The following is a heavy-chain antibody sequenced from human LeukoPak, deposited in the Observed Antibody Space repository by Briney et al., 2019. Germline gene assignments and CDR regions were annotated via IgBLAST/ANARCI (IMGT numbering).Heavy chain of an antibody. V-gene: IGHV3-7*01. CDR1: GFTFGDHS. CDR2: IRENGSEE. CDR3: AKREARGGAFDI. D-gene: IGHD1-26*01. Sequence: GGSLRLSCVASGFTFGDHSMSWFRQAPEKGLEWVANIRENGSEEHYVASVRGRFTISRDNSKNTLYLQTNSLRAEDTAVYYCAKREARGGAFDIWGQGTMVTVSS. J-gene: IGHJ3*02.